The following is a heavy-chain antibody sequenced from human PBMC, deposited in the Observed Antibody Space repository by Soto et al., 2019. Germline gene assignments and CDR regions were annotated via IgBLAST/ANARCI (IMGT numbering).Heavy chain of an antibody. CDR2: ISAYNGNT. Sequence: QVQLVQSGAEVKKPGASVKVSCKASGYTFTSYGISWVRQAPGQGLEWMGWISAYNGNTNYAQKLQGRVTMTTDTSTSTAYMELRSLRSDDTAMYYCAREDIVVVPAAEYYFDYWGQGTLVTVSS. J-gene: IGHJ4*02. V-gene: IGHV1-18*01. CDR1: GYTFTSYG. D-gene: IGHD2-2*01. CDR3: AREDIVVVPAAEYYFDY.